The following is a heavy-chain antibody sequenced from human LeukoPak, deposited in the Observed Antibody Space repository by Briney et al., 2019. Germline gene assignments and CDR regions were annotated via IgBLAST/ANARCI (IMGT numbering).Heavy chain of an antibody. D-gene: IGHD6-19*01. J-gene: IGHJ5*02. V-gene: IGHV3-23*01. CDR2: INASGGNT. CDR1: GFAFNFYA. Sequence: GGSLRLSCAASGFAFNFYAMTWVRQAPGKRLQWVSTINASGGNTYYAESVRGRFTISRDNSKDALYLQLNSLTAEDTAIYYCAKPISGGLAVSADWFDPWGQGTLVAVSS. CDR3: AKPISGGLAVSADWFDP.